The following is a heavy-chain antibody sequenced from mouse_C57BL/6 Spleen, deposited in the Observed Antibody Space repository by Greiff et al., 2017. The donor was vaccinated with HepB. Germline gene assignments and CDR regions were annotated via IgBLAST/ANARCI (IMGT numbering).Heavy chain of an antibody. Sequence: QVHVKQSGAELARPGASVKLSCKASGYTFTSYGISWVKQRTGQGLEWIGEIYPRSGNTYYNEKFKGKATLTADKSSSPAYMELRSLTSEDSAVYFCARRSSVTTVVGAFDYWGQGTTLTVSS. CDR1: GYTFTSYG. CDR2: IYPRSGNT. V-gene: IGHV1-81*01. D-gene: IGHD1-1*01. J-gene: IGHJ2*01. CDR3: ARRSSVTTVVGAFDY.